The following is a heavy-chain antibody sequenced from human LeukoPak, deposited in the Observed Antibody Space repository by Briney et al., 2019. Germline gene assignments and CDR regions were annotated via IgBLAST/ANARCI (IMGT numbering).Heavy chain of an antibody. D-gene: IGHD4-17*01. CDR2: INYSGNT. Sequence: PSEILSFTCTVAGGSISDYYWSWIRQPPGKGLAWIGYINYSGNTNYNPSLKSRVTISVDTSKNHFSLRLTSVTAADTAVFYCAREGRQDYVYFDYWGQGSLVTVSS. CDR1: GGSISDYY. J-gene: IGHJ4*02. CDR3: AREGRQDYVYFDY. V-gene: IGHV4-59*01.